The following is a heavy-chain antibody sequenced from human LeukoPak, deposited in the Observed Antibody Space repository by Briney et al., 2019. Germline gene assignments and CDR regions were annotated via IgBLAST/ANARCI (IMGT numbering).Heavy chain of an antibody. Sequence: GGSLRLSCAASGFTFSSAWMSWVRQAPGKGLEWVGCIKSKTDGGTTDYAAPVKGRFTISREDSENTLYLQMNTLKIEDTGVYYCTTAPASVDYWGQGTLVIVSS. CDR2: IKSKTDGGTT. CDR1: GFTFSSAW. CDR3: TTAPASVDY. V-gene: IGHV3-15*01. J-gene: IGHJ4*02.